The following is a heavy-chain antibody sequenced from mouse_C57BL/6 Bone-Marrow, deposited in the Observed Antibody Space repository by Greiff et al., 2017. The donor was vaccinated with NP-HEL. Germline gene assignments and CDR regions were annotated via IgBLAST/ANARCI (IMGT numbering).Heavy chain of an antibody. CDR2: INPGSGGT. Sequence: VVESGAELVRPGTSVKVSCKASGYAFTNYLIEWVKQRPGQGLEWIGVINPGSGGTNYNEKFKGKATLTADKSSSTAYMQLSSLTSEDSAVYFCARSGDYFYAMDYWGQGTSVTVSS. CDR3: ARSGDYFYAMDY. J-gene: IGHJ4*01. V-gene: IGHV1-54*01. CDR1: GYAFTNYL. D-gene: IGHD1-1*01.